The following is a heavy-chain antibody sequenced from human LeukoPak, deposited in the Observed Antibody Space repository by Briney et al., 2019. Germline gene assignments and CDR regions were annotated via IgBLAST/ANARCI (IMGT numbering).Heavy chain of an antibody. CDR2: INDSGTI. Sequence: PSDPLTSTCAVYDGSFSNYYWSWIRQSPEKGLEWIGEINDSGTINYNPSLMSRVTISVDKSKNQFSLKLSSVTAADTAVYYCARRWNYGRNYYIDVWGKGATVSVSS. CDR1: DGSFSNYY. J-gene: IGHJ6*03. CDR3: ARRWNYGRNYYIDV. V-gene: IGHV4-34*01. D-gene: IGHD1-7*01.